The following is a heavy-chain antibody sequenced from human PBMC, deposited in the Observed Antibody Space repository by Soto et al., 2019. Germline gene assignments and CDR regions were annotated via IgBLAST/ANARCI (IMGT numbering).Heavy chain of an antibody. CDR3: AMKMTTVTNTRTIYYFGMDV. D-gene: IGHD4-4*01. CDR2: IIPIFGTA. CDR1: GGTFSSYA. Sequence: GASVKVSCKASGGTFSSYAISWVRQAPGQGLEWMGGIIPIFGTANYAQKFQGRVTITADESTSTAYMELSSLRSEDTAVYYCAMKMTTVTNTRTIYYFGMDVWGQGTTVTSP. J-gene: IGHJ6*02. V-gene: IGHV1-69*13.